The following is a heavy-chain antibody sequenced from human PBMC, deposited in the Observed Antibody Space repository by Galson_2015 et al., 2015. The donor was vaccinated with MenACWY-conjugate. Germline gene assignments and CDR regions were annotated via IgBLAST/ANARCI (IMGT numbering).Heavy chain of an antibody. CDR3: ARVRGGSHNRVDP. V-gene: IGHV6-1*01. CDR2: TYYRSKWYN. D-gene: IGHD2-15*01. CDR1: GDSVSSNSAA. J-gene: IGHJ5*02. Sequence: CAISGDSVSSNSAAWNWIRQPPSRGLEWLGRTYYRSKWYNDYAVSVKSRITINPDTSKNQFSLHLNSVTPEDTAVYYCARVRGGSHNRVDPWGQGTLVTVSS.